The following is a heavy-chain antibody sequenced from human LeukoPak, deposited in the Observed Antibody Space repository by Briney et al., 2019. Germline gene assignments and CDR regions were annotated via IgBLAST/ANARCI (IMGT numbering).Heavy chain of an antibody. D-gene: IGHD3-22*01. V-gene: IGHV3-48*03. J-gene: IGHJ3*02. CDR3: AHEGDSNGRDAFDI. Sequence: GGSLRLSCAASRFTFSNYEMNWVRQAPGKGLEWVPYISGSGSTIYYADSVKGRFTISRDNAQNSLYLQMNSLRAEDTAVYYCAHEGDSNGRDAFDIWGQGTMVTVSS. CDR2: ISGSGSTI. CDR1: RFTFSNYE.